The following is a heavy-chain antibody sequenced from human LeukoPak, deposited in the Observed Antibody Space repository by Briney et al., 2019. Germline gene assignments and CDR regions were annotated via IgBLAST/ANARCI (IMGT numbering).Heavy chain of an antibody. CDR2: INWNGTSI. J-gene: IGHJ5*02. V-gene: IGHV3-20*04. CDR3: ARHIAAAGTNWFDP. D-gene: IGHD6-13*01. CDR1: GFTFDDHS. Sequence: GGSLRLSCAASGFTFDDHSMSWVRQAPGKGLEWVSHINWNGTSIGYADSVKRRFTISRDNAKTSLYLQMNSLRAEDTALYYCARHIAAAGTNWFDPWGQGTLVTVSS.